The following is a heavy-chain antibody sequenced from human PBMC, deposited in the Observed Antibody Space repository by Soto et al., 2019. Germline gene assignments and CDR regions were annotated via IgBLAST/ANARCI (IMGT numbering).Heavy chain of an antibody. J-gene: IGHJ4*02. D-gene: IGHD2-2*01. CDR3: ATALGCRSTSCTLDY. V-gene: IGHV1-69*01. CDR1: GGTFGSYA. CDR2: IIPVSGAA. Sequence: QVQLVQSGAEVKKPGSSVKVSCKASGGTFGSYAFSWVRQAPGQGLGWMGGIIPVSGAAHYAPKFQGRVTITADESTSTAYMELSSLSSQDTAVYYCATALGCRSTSCTLDYWGQGTRVIVSS.